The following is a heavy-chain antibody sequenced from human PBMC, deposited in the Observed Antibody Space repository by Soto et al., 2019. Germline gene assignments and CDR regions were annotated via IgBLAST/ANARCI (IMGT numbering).Heavy chain of an antibody. J-gene: IGHJ6*02. V-gene: IGHV4-61*01. Sequence: LSLTCTVSGGSVSSGSSYWSWIRQPPGQGLEWIGYIYYSGSTNYNPSPKSRVTISVDTSKNQFSLKLSSVTAADTAVYYCARDIQYEWWSGDDYGMDVWGQGTTVTVSS. CDR2: IYYSGST. CDR1: GGSVSSGSSY. D-gene: IGHD3-3*01. CDR3: ARDIQYEWWSGDDYGMDV.